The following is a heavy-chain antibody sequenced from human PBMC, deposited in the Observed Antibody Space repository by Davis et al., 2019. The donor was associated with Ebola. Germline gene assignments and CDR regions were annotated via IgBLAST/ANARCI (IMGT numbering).Heavy chain of an antibody. Sequence: ASVKVSCKASGYTFTGYYMHWVRQAPGQGLEWMGIINPNGGSTSYAQKFQGRVTMTRDTSISTAYMELSRLRSDDTAVYYCARANWKNNWFDPWGQGTLVTVSS. CDR3: ARANWKNNWFDP. CDR2: INPNGGST. CDR1: GYTFTGYY. V-gene: IGHV1-46*01. J-gene: IGHJ5*02. D-gene: IGHD1-1*01.